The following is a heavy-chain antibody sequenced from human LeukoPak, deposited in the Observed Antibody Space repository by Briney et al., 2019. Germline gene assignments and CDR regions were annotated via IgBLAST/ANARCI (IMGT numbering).Heavy chain of an antibody. Sequence: GGSLRLSCAASGFTFSSYWMSWVRQAPGKGLELVANMKYDGSEKYYVDSVKGRFTISRDNAKNSLYLQMNSLRAEDTAVYYCARDIEAAGLFLDYWGQGTLVTVSS. CDR2: MKYDGSEK. D-gene: IGHD6-13*01. CDR1: GFTFSSYW. V-gene: IGHV3-7*01. CDR3: ARDIEAAGLFLDY. J-gene: IGHJ4*02.